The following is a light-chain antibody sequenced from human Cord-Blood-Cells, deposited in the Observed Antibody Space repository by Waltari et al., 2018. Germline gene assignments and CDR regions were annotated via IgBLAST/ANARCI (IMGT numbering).Light chain of an antibody. V-gene: IGKV1-39*01. CDR1: QSISSY. Sequence: DIQLTQSPSFLSASVGDRVTITCRASQSISSYLNWYQQKPGKAPKLLIYAASSLQSGVPSRFSGSGSGTDFTLTISSLQPEDFATYYCQQSYSTLSTFGPGTKVDIK. J-gene: IGKJ3*01. CDR2: AAS. CDR3: QQSYSTLST.